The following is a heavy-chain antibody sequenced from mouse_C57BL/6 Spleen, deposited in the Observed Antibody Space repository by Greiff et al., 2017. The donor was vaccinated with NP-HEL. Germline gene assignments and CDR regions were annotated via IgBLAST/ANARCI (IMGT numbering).Heavy chain of an antibody. CDR3: TTQEYYYGSSPRWYFDV. CDR2: ISRDGDYI. CDR1: GFAFNSYD. V-gene: IGHV5S21*01. Sequence: EVQLVESGEGLVKPGGSLKLSCAASGFAFNSYDMSWVRQTPEKRLEWVAYISRDGDYIYYADTVKGRFPISRDNARNTMYLQMSSLKSDDPATYYCTTQEYYYGSSPRWYFDVWGTGTTVTVSS. D-gene: IGHD1-1*01. J-gene: IGHJ1*03.